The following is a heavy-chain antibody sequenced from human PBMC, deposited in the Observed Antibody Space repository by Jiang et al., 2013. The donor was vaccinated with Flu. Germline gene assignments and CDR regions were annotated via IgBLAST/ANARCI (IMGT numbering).Heavy chain of an antibody. CDR3: ARQNSEEYYYDSSGSSGHFDY. CDR2: IPIFGTA. D-gene: IGHD3-22*01. J-gene: IGHJ4*02. Sequence: IPIFGTANYAQKFQGRVTITADESTSTAYMELSSLRSEDTAVYYCARQNSEEYYYDSSGSSGHFDYWGQGTLVTVSS. V-gene: IGHV1-69*01.